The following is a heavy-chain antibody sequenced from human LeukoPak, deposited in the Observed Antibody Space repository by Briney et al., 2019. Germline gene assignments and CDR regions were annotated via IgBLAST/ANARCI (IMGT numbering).Heavy chain of an antibody. CDR3: ARVFSYEAGGAFDI. CDR2: ISSSSSYI. V-gene: IGHV3-21*01. J-gene: IGHJ3*02. D-gene: IGHD5-18*01. Sequence: GGSLRLSCAASGFTFSSYSMNWVRQAPGKGLEWVSSISSSSSYIYYADSVKGRFTISRDNAKNSLYLQMNSLRAEDTAVYYCARVFSYEAGGAFDIWGQGTMVTVSS. CDR1: GFTFSSYS.